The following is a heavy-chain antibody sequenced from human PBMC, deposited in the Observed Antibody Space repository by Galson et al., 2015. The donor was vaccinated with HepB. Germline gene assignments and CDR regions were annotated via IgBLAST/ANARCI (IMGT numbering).Heavy chain of an antibody. V-gene: IGHV1-3*01. CDR2: INAGNGNT. CDR3: AGGYCSGGSCYPPHYYYYYYMDV. CDR1: GYTFTSYA. D-gene: IGHD2-15*01. Sequence: SVKVSCKASGYTFTSYAMHWVRQAPGQRLEWMGRINAGNGNTKYSQKFQGRVTITRDTSASTAYMELSSLRSEDTAVYYCAGGYCSGGSCYPPHYYYYYYMDVWGKGTTVTVSS. J-gene: IGHJ6*03.